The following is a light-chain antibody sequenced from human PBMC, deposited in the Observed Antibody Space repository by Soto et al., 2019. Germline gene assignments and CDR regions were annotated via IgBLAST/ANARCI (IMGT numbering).Light chain of an antibody. J-gene: IGKJ5*01. Sequence: DIQMTQSPSSLSASVGNRVTITCQASQDISTYLNWYQQKPGKAPNLLIYDASTLQSGVPSRFSGSGSGTDFTLTISSLEPEDFAVYYCQQRGDWPPITFGQGTRLEIK. V-gene: IGKV1-33*01. CDR2: DAS. CDR1: QDISTY. CDR3: QQRGDWPPIT.